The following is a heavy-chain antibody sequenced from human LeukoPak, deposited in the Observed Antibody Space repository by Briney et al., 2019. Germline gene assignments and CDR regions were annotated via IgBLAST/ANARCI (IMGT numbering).Heavy chain of an antibody. Sequence: PSETLSLTCAVYGGSFSGYYWSWIRQPPGKGLEWIGEINHSGSTNYNPSLKSRVTISVDTSKNQFSLKLSSVTAADTAVYYCARGWGYDFWSGYFNNWFDPWGQGTLVTVSS. CDR1: GGSFSGYY. J-gene: IGHJ5*02. D-gene: IGHD3-3*01. CDR3: ARGWGYDFWSGYFNNWFDP. V-gene: IGHV4-34*01. CDR2: INHSGST.